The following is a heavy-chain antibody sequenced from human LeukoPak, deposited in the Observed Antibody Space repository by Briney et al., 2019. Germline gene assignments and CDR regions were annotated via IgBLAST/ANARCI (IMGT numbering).Heavy chain of an antibody. Sequence: SEALSLTCTVSGGSISSYYWSWIRQPPGKGLEWIGYIYYSGSTNYNPSLKSRVTISVDTSKNQFSLKLSSVTAADTAVYYCARHIAVAGYYFDYWGQGTLVTVSS. D-gene: IGHD6-19*01. CDR2: IYYSGST. CDR1: GGSISSYY. V-gene: IGHV4-59*08. CDR3: ARHIAVAGYYFDY. J-gene: IGHJ4*02.